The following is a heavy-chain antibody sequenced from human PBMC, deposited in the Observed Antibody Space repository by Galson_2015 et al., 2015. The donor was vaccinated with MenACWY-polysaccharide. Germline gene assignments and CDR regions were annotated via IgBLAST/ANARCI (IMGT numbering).Heavy chain of an antibody. D-gene: IGHD6-13*01. J-gene: IGHJ4*02. CDR1: GFSFSANG. Sequence: LRLSCAASGFSFSANGMSWVRPAPGRGLEWVSGSGSGGGLYYADSVKGRFTVSRDNSKNTLYLQMNNLRAEDTAVYYCAKVGPRSSWTMGIDYWGQGTLVTVSS. V-gene: IGHV3-23*01. CDR2: SGSGGGL. CDR3: AKVGPRSSWTMGIDY.